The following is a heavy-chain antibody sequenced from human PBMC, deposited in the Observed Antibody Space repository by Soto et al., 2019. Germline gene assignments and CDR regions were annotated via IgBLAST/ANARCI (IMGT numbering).Heavy chain of an antibody. D-gene: IGHD2-8*02. CDR2: MNPNSGST. CDR1: GYTFTNHD. Sequence: QVQLVQSGAEVKKPGASVKVSCKASGYTFTNHDINWVRQATGQGLEWMGWMNPNSGSTGYAQKFECKITLTRNTSRSTADMEPSSLRSEDTGVDYGAKFVGYDRFDYWGQGTMVTVSS. V-gene: IGHV1-8*01. J-gene: IGHJ4*02. CDR3: AKFVGYDRFDY.